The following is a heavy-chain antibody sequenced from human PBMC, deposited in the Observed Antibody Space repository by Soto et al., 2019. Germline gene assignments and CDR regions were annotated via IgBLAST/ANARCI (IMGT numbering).Heavy chain of an antibody. Sequence: QITLKESGPTLVKPTQTLTLTCTFSGFSLSTSGVAVGWIRQSPGKALEWLSVIYWDDDNRSSPSLRNRLTITKDTSKNQVVLTMPNLDPVDTATYYCAHRDRASGGLFDHWGQGILVTVSS. CDR2: IYWDDDN. J-gene: IGHJ4*02. V-gene: IGHV2-5*02. D-gene: IGHD3-10*01. CDR1: GFSLSTSGVA. CDR3: AHRDRASGGLFDH.